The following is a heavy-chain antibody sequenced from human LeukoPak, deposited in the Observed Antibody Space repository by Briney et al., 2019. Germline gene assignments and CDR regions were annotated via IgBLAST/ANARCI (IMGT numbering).Heavy chain of an antibody. CDR3: ARALSYDFWSGYFGL. D-gene: IGHD3-3*01. CDR1: GYTFTGYY. CDR2: INPNSGGT. Sequence: ASVKVSCKASGYTFTGYYMHWVRQAPGQGLEWMGWINPNSGGTNYAQKFQGRVTMTRDTSISTAYMELSRLRSDDTAVYYCARALSYDFWSGYFGLWGQGTLVTVSS. J-gene: IGHJ4*02. V-gene: IGHV1-2*02.